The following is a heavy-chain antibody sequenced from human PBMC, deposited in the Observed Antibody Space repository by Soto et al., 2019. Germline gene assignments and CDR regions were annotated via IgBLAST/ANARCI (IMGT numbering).Heavy chain of an antibody. J-gene: IGHJ3*02. Sequence: QVQLVQSGAEVKKPGASVKVSCKTSGYTFTAYYIHWVRQAPGQGLEWMGCINPDSGGTKYAQKFQGRVTMTRDTSITTAYMDLSSLRSDDTAFYYCARDEPYTMIVVFDIWGQGTMVTVSS. V-gene: IGHV1-2*02. D-gene: IGHD3-22*01. CDR2: INPDSGGT. CDR1: GYTFTAYY. CDR3: ARDEPYTMIVVFDI.